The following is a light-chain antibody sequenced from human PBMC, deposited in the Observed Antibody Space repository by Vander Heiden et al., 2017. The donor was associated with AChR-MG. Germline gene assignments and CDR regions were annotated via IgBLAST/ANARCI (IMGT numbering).Light chain of an antibody. V-gene: IGLV1-47*01. J-gene: IGLJ2*01. CDR3: EAWDDIVSALI. Sequence: QSVLTQPPSASCAPRPQVHLSCSGASSNLGSNYVSWYQQRPGTAPKLLIYRNRKRHAGVNDRVSGSKSGVSASLASSGLRAEDEADYYCEAWDDIVSALIVGGGTKLTVL. CDR2: RNR. CDR1: SSNLGSNY.